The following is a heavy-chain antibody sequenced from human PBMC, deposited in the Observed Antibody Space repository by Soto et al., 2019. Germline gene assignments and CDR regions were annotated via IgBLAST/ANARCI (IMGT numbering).Heavy chain of an antibody. CDR3: ARAGRVIRYYDSRGGPAY. D-gene: IGHD3-22*01. J-gene: IGHJ4*02. CDR2: INHGGST. CDR1: GGSFSDNY. Sequence: SETLSLTCAVYGGSFSDNYWSWIRQPPGKGLEWIGEINHVGEINHGGSTNYNPSLKSRVTMSGDTSKNQFSLKLSSVTAADTAVYYCARAGRVIRYYDSRGGPAYCGQRTPVIVSS. V-gene: IGHV4-34*01.